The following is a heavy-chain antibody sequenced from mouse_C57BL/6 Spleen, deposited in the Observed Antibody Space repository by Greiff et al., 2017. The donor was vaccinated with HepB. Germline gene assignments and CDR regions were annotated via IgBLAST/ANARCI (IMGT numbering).Heavy chain of an antibody. Sequence: EVKLMESGGGLVQPGGSLKLSCAASGFTFSDYGMAWVRQAPRKGPEWVAFISNLAYSIYYADTVTGRFTISRENAKNTLYLEMSSLRAEDTAMYYCARNYGSPSAMDYWGQGTSVTVSS. V-gene: IGHV5-15*01. CDR2: ISNLAYSI. CDR1: GFTFSDYG. CDR3: ARNYGSPSAMDY. J-gene: IGHJ4*01. D-gene: IGHD1-1*01.